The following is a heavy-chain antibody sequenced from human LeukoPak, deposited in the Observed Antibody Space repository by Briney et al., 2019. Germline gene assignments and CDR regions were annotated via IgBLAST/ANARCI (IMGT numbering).Heavy chain of an antibody. CDR1: GFTFSSYA. CDR2: VSGSGGST. D-gene: IGHD5-18*01. CDR3: AREDFVDAGMVTVDY. J-gene: IGHJ4*02. V-gene: IGHV3-23*01. Sequence: GGSLRLSCAASGFTFSSYAMRWVRQAPGKGLEWVSAVSGSGGSTYYADSVKGRFTISRDNSKNTLYLQMNSLRAEDTAVYYCAREDFVDAGMVTVDYWGQGTLVTVST.